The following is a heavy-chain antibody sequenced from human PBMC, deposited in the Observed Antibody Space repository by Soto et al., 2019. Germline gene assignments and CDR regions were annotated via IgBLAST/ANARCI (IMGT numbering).Heavy chain of an antibody. CDR1: GGSFSGYY. Sequence: SETLSLTCAVYGGSFSGYYWSWIRQPPGKGLEWIGEINHSGSTNYNPSLKSRVTISVDTSKNQFSLKLSSLTAADTAVYYCARTYGDYDDWGQGTLVTVSS. CDR3: ARTYGDYDD. J-gene: IGHJ4*02. D-gene: IGHD4-17*01. CDR2: INHSGST. V-gene: IGHV4-34*01.